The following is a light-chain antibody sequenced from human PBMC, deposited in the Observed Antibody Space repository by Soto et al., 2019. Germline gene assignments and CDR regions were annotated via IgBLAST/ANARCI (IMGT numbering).Light chain of an antibody. CDR1: SSNIGSNY. Sequence: QSFLTQPPSASGTPGQRVTISCPGSSSNIGSNYVYWYQQLPGTAPKLLIYRNNQRPSGVPDRFSGSKSGTSASLAISGLRSEDEADYYCAAWDDSLSGSFVFGTGTKVTVL. J-gene: IGLJ1*01. CDR2: RNN. V-gene: IGLV1-47*01. CDR3: AAWDDSLSGSFV.